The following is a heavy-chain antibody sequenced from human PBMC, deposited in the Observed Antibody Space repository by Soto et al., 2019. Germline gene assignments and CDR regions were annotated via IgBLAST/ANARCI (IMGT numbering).Heavy chain of an antibody. CDR3: ARTFWSGLRLDYYYMDV. CDR1: GDSLSNYY. CDR2: ISHSGST. D-gene: IGHD3-3*01. V-gene: IGHV4-59*08. Sequence: SETLSLTCTVSGDSLSNYYWSWIRQPPGKGLEWIGYISHSGSTNYNPSLRSLVSISVDRSKNLFSLRLGSVTAADTAVYHCARTFWSGLRLDYYYMDVWGKGTTVTVSS. J-gene: IGHJ6*03.